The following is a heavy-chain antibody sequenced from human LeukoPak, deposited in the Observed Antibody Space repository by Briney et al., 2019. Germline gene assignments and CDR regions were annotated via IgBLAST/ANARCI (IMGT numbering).Heavy chain of an antibody. CDR3: ATTRGYSYGLTGRRVRWFDP. D-gene: IGHD5-18*01. J-gene: IGHJ5*02. V-gene: IGHV4-39*07. CDR2: IYYSGST. CDR1: GGSISSSSYY. Sequence: SETLSLTCTVSGGSISSSSYYWGWIRQPPGKGLEWIGSIYYSGSTYYNPSLKSRVTISVDTSKNQFSLKLSSVTAADTAVYYCATTRGYSYGLTGRRVRWFDPWGQGTLVTVSS.